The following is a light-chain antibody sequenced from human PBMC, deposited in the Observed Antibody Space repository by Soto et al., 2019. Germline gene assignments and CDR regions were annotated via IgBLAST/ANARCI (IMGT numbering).Light chain of an antibody. CDR3: SSYTSSRVVV. CDR1: SSDVGGYNY. J-gene: IGLJ2*01. V-gene: IGLV2-14*01. Sequence: QSALTQPASVSGSPGQSITISCTGSSSDVGGYNYVSWYQQHPGKAPKLMIYDVSNRPSGVFNRFSGSKSGNTASLTISGLQAEDEADYYCSSYTSSRVVVFGGGTKVTVL. CDR2: DVS.